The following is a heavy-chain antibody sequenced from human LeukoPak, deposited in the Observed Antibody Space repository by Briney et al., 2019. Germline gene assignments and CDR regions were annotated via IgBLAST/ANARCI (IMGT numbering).Heavy chain of an antibody. V-gene: IGHV1-46*01. CDR1: GYTFTSYY. J-gene: IGHJ4*02. CDR3: GGEDEGYYGRGVYYIQY. D-gene: IGHD3-10*02. Sequence: ASVKVSCKASGYTFTSYYMHWVRQAPGQGLEWMGIINPSGGSTSYAQKFQGRVTMTRDTSTSTVYMELSSLRSEDTAVYYWGGEDEGYYGRGVYYIQYWGQGPRVTV. CDR2: INPSGGST.